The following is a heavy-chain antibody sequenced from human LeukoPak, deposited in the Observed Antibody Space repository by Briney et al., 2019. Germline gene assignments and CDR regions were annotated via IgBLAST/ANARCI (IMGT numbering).Heavy chain of an antibody. D-gene: IGHD3-10*01. J-gene: IGHJ4*02. CDR1: GGSISSGNYY. Sequence: PSETLSLTCTVSGGSISSGNYYWSWIRQPPGKGLEWIGEINHSGSTNYNPSLKSRVTISVDTSKNQFSLKLSSVTAADTAVYYCARNSFSYGFDYWGQGTLVTVSS. CDR3: ARNSFSYGFDY. V-gene: IGHV4-39*07. CDR2: INHSGST.